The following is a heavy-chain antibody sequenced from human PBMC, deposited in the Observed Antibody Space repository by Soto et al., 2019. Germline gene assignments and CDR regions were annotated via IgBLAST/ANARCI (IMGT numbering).Heavy chain of an antibody. D-gene: IGHD5-18*01. CDR3: AKDYRAMDYSRYFDY. J-gene: IGHJ4*02. CDR1: GFPFSSYA. CDR2: ISGSGGST. V-gene: IGHV3-23*01. Sequence: PGGSMRLSCAASGFPFSSYAMSWVRQAPGKGLEWVSAISGSGGSTYYADSVKGRFTISRDNSKNTLYLQMNSLRAEDTAVYYCAKDYRAMDYSRYFDYWGQGTLVTVSS.